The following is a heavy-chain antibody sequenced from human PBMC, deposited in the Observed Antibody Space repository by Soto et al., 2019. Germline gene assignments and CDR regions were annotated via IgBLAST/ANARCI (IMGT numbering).Heavy chain of an antibody. D-gene: IGHD6-19*01. V-gene: IGHV6-1*01. CDR2: TYYRSNWRH. CDR3: ARGVAGSGFDL. Sequence: PSPTLSLTCAISGDSVSSNTAAWNWIRSSPSRGLEWLGRTYYRSNWRHDYAVSVKSRITVNPDTSKNHFSLQLNSVTPDDTAVYYCARGVAGSGFDLWGQGTLVTVPS. CDR1: GDSVSSNTAA. J-gene: IGHJ4*02.